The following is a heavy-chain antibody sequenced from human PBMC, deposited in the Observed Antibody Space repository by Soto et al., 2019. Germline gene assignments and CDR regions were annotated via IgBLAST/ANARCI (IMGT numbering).Heavy chain of an antibody. CDR2: IIPIFGTA. Sequence: QVQLVQSGAEVKKPGSSVKVSCKASGGTFSSYAISWVRQAPGQGLEWLGGIIPIFGTANYAQKFQGRVTMTADESTSTDYMELSSLRSEDTAVYYCARVMKYYDSSGYYYHAFDIWGQGTMVTVSS. CDR3: ARVMKYYDSSGYYYHAFDI. V-gene: IGHV1-69*01. D-gene: IGHD3-22*01. CDR1: GGTFSSYA. J-gene: IGHJ3*02.